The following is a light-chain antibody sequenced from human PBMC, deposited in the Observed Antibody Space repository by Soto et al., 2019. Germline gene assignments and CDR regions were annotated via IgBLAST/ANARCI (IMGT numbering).Light chain of an antibody. Sequence: QSVLTQPPSASASLRASVTLTCTLSSGYSNYKVDWYQQRPGKGPRFVLRVGTGGIVGSKGDGIPDRFSVLGSGLNRYLTIKNVQEEDESDYHCGADHGSGSNIVVFGGGTKLTVL. CDR3: GADHGSGSNIVV. V-gene: IGLV9-49*01. CDR2: VGTGGIVG. CDR1: SGYSNYK. J-gene: IGLJ2*01.